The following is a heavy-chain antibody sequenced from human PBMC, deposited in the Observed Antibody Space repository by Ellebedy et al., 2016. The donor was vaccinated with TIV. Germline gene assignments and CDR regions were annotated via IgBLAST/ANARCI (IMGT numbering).Heavy chain of an antibody. CDR2: ISGSGGST. J-gene: IGHJ4*02. D-gene: IGHD3-10*01. CDR3: AKSGVSGSGSYYVGYFDY. Sequence: GESLKISXAASGFTCSSYAMSWVRQAPGKGLEWVSAISGSGGSTYYADSVKGRFTISRDNSKNTLYLQMNSLRAEDTAVYYCAKSGVSGSGSYYVGYFDYWGQGTLVTVSS. CDR1: GFTCSSYA. V-gene: IGHV3-23*01.